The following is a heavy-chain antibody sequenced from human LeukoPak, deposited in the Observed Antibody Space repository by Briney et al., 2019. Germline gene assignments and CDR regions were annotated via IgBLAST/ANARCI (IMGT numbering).Heavy chain of an antibody. CDR3: ARDPIGYGDQAFDY. Sequence: ASVEVSRKASGGTSSSYAISWVRQAPGQGLEWMGRIIPILGIANYAQKFQGRVTITADKSTSTAYMELSSLRSEDTAVYYCARDPIGYGDQAFDYWGQGTLVTVSS. CDR1: GGTSSSYA. J-gene: IGHJ4*02. D-gene: IGHD4-17*01. V-gene: IGHV1-69*04. CDR2: IIPILGIA.